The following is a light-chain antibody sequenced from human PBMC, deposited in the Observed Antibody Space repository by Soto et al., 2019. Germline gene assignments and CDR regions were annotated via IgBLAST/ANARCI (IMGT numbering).Light chain of an antibody. CDR3: QQLNSYPLVT. Sequence: IHLAQSPSSLSASVGDRVTITCRASQGISSYLAWCQQKPGKAPKLLIYAASTLQSGVPSRFSGSGSGTDFTLTISSLQPEDFATYYCQQLNSYPLVTFGQGTRLEIK. CDR1: QGISSY. CDR2: AAS. J-gene: IGKJ5*01. V-gene: IGKV1-9*01.